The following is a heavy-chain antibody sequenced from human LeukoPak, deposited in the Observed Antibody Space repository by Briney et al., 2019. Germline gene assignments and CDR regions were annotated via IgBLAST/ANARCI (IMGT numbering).Heavy chain of an antibody. D-gene: IGHD2-15*01. V-gene: IGHV3-48*01. CDR2: ISSSSSTI. CDR3: ARGSREDIYYYYYMDV. CDR1: GFIFSTYS. J-gene: IGHJ6*03. Sequence: PSGGSLRLSCAASGFIFSTYSINWVRQAPGKGLEWVSYISSSSSTIYYADSVEGRFTISRDNAKNSLYLQMNSLRAEDTAVYYCARGSREDIYYYYYMDVWGKGTTVTVSS.